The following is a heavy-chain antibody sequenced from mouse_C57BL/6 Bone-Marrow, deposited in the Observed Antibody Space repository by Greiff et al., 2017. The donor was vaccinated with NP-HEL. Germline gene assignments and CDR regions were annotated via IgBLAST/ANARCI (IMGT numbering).Heavy chain of an antibody. J-gene: IGHJ4*01. CDR1: GFTFSSYG. Sequence: EVKLMESGGDLVKPGGSLKLSCAASGFTFSSYGMSWVRQTPDKRLEWVATISSGGSYTYYPDSVKGRFTISRDNAKNTLYLQMSSLKSEDTAMYYCARDSGTTYAMDYWGQGTSVTVSS. CDR2: ISSGGSYT. D-gene: IGHD4-1*01. V-gene: IGHV5-6*01. CDR3: ARDSGTTYAMDY.